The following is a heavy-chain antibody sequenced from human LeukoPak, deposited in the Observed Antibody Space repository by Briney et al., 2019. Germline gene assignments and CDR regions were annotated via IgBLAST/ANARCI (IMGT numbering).Heavy chain of an antibody. CDR1: GFTFSSYA. D-gene: IGHD6-13*01. J-gene: IGHJ4*02. CDR3: AKDRLSRKTIAAAGDFDY. CDR2: ISGSGGST. Sequence: AAGSLRLSCAASGFTFSSYAMSWVRQAPGKGLEWISAISGSGGSTYYADSVKGRFTISRDNSKNTLYLQMHSLRAEDTAVYYCAKDRLSRKTIAAAGDFDYWGQGSLVTVSS. V-gene: IGHV3-23*01.